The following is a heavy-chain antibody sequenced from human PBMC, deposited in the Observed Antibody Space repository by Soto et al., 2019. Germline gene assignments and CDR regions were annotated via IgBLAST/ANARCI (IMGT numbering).Heavy chain of an antibody. CDR1: GGSFSGYY. D-gene: IGHD6-19*01. J-gene: IGHJ4*02. CDR3: ARPLRRGAVAGTSFDY. Sequence: QVQLQQWGAGLLKPSETLSLTCAVYGGSFSGYYWSWIRQPPGKGLEWIGEINHSGSTNYNPSLKSRVTISVDTSKNQFSLKLSSVTAADTAVYYCARPLRRGAVAGTSFDYWGQGTLVTVSS. CDR2: INHSGST. V-gene: IGHV4-34*01.